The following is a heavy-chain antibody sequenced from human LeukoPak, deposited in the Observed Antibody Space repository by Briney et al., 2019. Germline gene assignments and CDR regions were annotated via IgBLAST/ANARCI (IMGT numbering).Heavy chain of an antibody. CDR3: ARDHCSSISCYGRWFDP. J-gene: IGHJ5*02. V-gene: IGHV1-18*04. D-gene: IGHD2-2*01. Sequence: SVQFSCKASGCAFTSYGISWGRRAPGQGRECMGWISSYNGNTNYAQKLQGRVTMTTDTSTSTAYMELRSLRSDDTAVYYCARDHCSSISCYGRWFDPWGQGTLVTVSS. CDR1: GCAFTSYG. CDR2: ISSYNGNT.